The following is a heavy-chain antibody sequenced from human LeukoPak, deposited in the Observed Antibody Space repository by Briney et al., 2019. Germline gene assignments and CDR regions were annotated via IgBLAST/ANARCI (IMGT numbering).Heavy chain of an antibody. CDR3: ARQYRPDPFDYYYGMDV. J-gene: IGHJ6*02. CDR1: GGSISSGSYY. Sequence: SQTPSLTCTVSGGSISSGSYYWRWIRQPAGKGLEWIGRIYTSGSTNYNPSLKSQVTISVDTSKNQFSLKLSSVTAADTAVYYCARQYRPDPFDYYYGMDVWGQGTTVTVSS. V-gene: IGHV4-61*02. D-gene: IGHD1-14*01. CDR2: IYTSGST.